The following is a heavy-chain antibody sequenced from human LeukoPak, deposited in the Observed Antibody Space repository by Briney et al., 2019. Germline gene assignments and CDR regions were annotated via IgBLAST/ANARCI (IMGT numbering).Heavy chain of an antibody. V-gene: IGHV1-8*01. Sequence: GASVKVSCKASGYTFTSYDINWVRQATGQGLEWMGWMNPNSGNTGYAQKFQGRVTMTRNTSISTAYMELSSLRSEDTAVYYCATSMTTVTIDAFDIWGQGTMVTVSS. D-gene: IGHD4-17*01. CDR3: ATSMTTVTIDAFDI. J-gene: IGHJ3*02. CDR2: MNPNSGNT. CDR1: GYTFTSYD.